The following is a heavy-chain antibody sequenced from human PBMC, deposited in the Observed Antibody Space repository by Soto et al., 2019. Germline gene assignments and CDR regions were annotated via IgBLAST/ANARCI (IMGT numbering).Heavy chain of an antibody. Sequence: SETLSLTCTVSGGSISSYYWSWIRQPPGKGLEWIGYIYYSGSTNYNPSLKSRVTISVDTSKNQFSLKLSSVTAADTAVYYCARDHLGGIDYWGQGTLVTVSS. CDR2: IYYSGST. CDR1: GGSISSYY. CDR3: ARDHLGGIDY. D-gene: IGHD3-16*01. V-gene: IGHV4-59*01. J-gene: IGHJ4*02.